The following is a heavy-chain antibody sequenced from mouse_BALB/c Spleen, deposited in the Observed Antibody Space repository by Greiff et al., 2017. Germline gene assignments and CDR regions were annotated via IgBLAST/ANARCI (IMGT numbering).Heavy chain of an antibody. CDR2: INPSTGYT. Sequence: VQLQQSGAELAKPGASVKMSCKASGYTFTSYWMHWVKQRPGQGLEWIGYINPSTGYTEYNQKFKDKATLTADKSSSTAYMQLSSLTSEDSAVYYCARRYYGSSSYAMDYWGQGTSVTVSS. J-gene: IGHJ4*01. D-gene: IGHD1-1*01. CDR1: GYTFTSYW. V-gene: IGHV1-7*01. CDR3: ARRYYGSSSYAMDY.